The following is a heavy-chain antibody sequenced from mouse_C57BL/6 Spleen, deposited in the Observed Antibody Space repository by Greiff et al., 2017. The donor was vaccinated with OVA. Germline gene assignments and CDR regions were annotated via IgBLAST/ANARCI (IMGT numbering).Heavy chain of an antibody. CDR1: GFTFSSYA. Sequence: DVQLVESGEGLVKPGGSLKLSCAASGFTFSSYAMSWVRQTPEKRLEWVAYISSGGDYIYYADTVKGRFTISRDNARNTLYLQMSSLKSEDTAMYYCTREGSNYAMDYWGQGTSVTVSS. CDR3: TREGSNYAMDY. J-gene: IGHJ4*01. D-gene: IGHD1-1*01. CDR2: ISSGGDYI. V-gene: IGHV5-9-1*02.